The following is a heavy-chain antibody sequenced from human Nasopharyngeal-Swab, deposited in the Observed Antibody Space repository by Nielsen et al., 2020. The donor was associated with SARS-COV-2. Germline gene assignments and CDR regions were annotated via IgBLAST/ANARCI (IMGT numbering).Heavy chain of an antibody. CDR1: GFTFSFYE. CDR2: ISGGGDTI. CDR3: VRELDYFDS. D-gene: IGHD1-1*01. Sequence: GESLKISCAASGFTFSFYEMNWVRQAPGKGLEWVAFISGGGDTIFYADSVKGRFTISRDEAKNSLYLQLNTLRVEDTAVYYCVRELDYFDSWGQGTLVTVSS. J-gene: IGHJ4*02. V-gene: IGHV3-48*03.